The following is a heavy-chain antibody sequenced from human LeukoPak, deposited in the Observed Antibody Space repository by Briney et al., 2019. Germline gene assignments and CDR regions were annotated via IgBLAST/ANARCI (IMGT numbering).Heavy chain of an antibody. Sequence: GGSLRLSCAASGSTFSSYAMSWVRQAPGKGLEWVSVFSDSAGTTFYADSVKGRFTISRDNSKNTLYLQMNSLRAEDTAIYYCARVSGRLERQSDLDYWGQGTLVIVSS. CDR3: ARVSGRLERQSDLDY. V-gene: IGHV3-23*01. D-gene: IGHD1-1*01. CDR1: GSTFSSYA. J-gene: IGHJ4*02. CDR2: FSDSAGTT.